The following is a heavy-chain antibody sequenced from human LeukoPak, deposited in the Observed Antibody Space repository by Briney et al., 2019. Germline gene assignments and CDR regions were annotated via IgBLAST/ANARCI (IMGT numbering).Heavy chain of an antibody. Sequence: SVTLSLTCTVSGGSISSYYWSWIRQPPGQGLEWIGYIYYHRSTLYNISLKSRVTISVDTSKNQFSLKLSSVTAADTAVYYCARHVDRNWFDPWGQGTLV. CDR3: ARHVDRNWFDP. CDR2: IYYHRST. J-gene: IGHJ5*02. V-gene: IGHV4-59*08. D-gene: IGHD5-12*01. CDR1: GGSISSYY.